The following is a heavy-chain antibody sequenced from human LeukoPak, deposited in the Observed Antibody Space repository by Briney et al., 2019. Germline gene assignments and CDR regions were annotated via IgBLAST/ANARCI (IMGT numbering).Heavy chain of an antibody. V-gene: IGHV5-51*01. CDR1: GYGFPSYW. J-gene: IGHJ4*02. CDR3: ARLPGYCTGGSCYFDY. D-gene: IGHD2-15*01. Sequence: GESLKISCNGSGYGFPSYWIGWVRQMPGKGLEWMGIIYPADSDARYSPSFQGQVTFSADKSISTTYLQWSSMKASDTAMYYCARLPGYCTGGSCYFDYWGQGTLVTVSS. CDR2: IYPADSDA.